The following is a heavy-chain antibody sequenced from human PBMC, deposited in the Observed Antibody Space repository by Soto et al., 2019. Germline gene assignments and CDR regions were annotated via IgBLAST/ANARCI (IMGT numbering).Heavy chain of an antibody. D-gene: IGHD3-10*01. J-gene: IGHJ5*02. Sequence: VQLVQYGAAVKKPGASVKVSCKASGYTFTIYDINWVRQSTGQGLVWMGWMNPKRGNTGYAQKFQVRVTMTSNTSISTAYMGLSSPRSADTAVYYCAREGSGSYTAGWFDPWGQGTLVTVSS. CDR3: AREGSGSYTAGWFDP. V-gene: IGHV1-8*01. CDR1: GYTFTIYD. CDR2: MNPKRGNT.